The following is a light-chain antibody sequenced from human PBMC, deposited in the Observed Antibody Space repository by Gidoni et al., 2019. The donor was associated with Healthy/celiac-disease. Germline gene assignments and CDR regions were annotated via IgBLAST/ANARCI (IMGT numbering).Light chain of an antibody. J-gene: IGKJ4*01. Sequence: DIQMTQYPSSLSASVGDRVTITCRALQGIRNDIDWHQQKPGNSPKRLIYAAASLDSVVPSRFSGSVSVTQFTLTISRLQPEAFATYYCLQHNSYPSLPFGGGTKMEIK. CDR1: QGIRND. V-gene: IGKV1-17*01. CDR3: LQHNSYPSLP. CDR2: AAA.